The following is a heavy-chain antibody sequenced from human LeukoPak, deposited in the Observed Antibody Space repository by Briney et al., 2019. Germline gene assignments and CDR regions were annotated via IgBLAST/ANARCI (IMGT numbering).Heavy chain of an antibody. V-gene: IGHV1-2*02. D-gene: IGHD3-22*01. Sequence: ASVTVSCKASGYTFTVYYMHWVRQAPGQGLEWMGWINPNSGGTNYAQKFQGRVTMTRDTSISTAYMELSRLRSDDTAVYYCARGRLHYYDSSGYYGGQDYYYYYGVDVWGQGTTVTVSS. CDR1: GYTFTVYY. CDR2: INPNSGGT. J-gene: IGHJ6*02. CDR3: ARGRLHYYDSSGYYGGQDYYYYYGVDV.